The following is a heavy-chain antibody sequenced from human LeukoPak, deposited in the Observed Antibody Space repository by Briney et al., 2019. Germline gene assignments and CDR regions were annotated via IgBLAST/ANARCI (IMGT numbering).Heavy chain of an antibody. D-gene: IGHD1-26*01. CDR1: GYSISSGYY. V-gene: IGHV4-38-2*02. Sequence: SETLSLTCTVSGYSISSGYYWGWIRQPPGRGLEWIASIYYRGSTHYNPSLASLKSRVTISADTSKNQFSLKLSSVTAADTAVYYCARYREVGATVDYWGQGTLVTVSS. J-gene: IGHJ4*02. CDR2: IYYRGST. CDR3: ARYREVGATVDY.